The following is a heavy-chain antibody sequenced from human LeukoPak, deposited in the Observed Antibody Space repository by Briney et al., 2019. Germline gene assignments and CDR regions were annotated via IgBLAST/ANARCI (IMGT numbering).Heavy chain of an antibody. Sequence: GGSLRLSCAASGFTFSDYYMSWIRQAPGKGLEWVSYISSSGSTIYYADSVKGRFTISRDNAKNSLYLQMNSLRAEDTAVYYCAKGPYYYDSSGYYSIDAFDIWGQGTMVTVSS. CDR2: ISSSGSTI. V-gene: IGHV3-11*01. J-gene: IGHJ3*02. D-gene: IGHD3-22*01. CDR1: GFTFSDYY. CDR3: AKGPYYYDSSGYYSIDAFDI.